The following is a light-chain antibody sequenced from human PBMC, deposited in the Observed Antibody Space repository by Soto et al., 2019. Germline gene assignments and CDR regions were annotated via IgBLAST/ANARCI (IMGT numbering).Light chain of an antibody. Sequence: DIQMTQSPSSXSASVGDRVTITCRASQSISSYLNWYQQKPGKAPKLLIYAASSLQSGVPSRFSGSGSGTDFTLTISSLQPEDFATYYCQQSYSTPQRTFGQGTKVDIK. CDR3: QQSYSTPQRT. V-gene: IGKV1-39*01. J-gene: IGKJ1*01. CDR2: AAS. CDR1: QSISSY.